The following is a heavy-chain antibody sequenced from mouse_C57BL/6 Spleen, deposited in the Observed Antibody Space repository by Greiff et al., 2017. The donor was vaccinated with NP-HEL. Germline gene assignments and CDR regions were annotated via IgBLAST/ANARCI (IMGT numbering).Heavy chain of an antibody. D-gene: IGHD2-5*01. CDR3: ATSSYYSNSLFAY. CDR1: GFNIKDYY. J-gene: IGHJ3*01. CDR2: IDPEDGDT. Sequence: VQLQQSGAELVRPGASVKLSCTASGFNIKDYYMHWVKQRPEQGLEWIGRIDPEDGDTEYAPKFQGKATMTADTSSNTAYLQLSSLTSEDTAVYYCATSSYYSNSLFAYWGQGTLVTVSA. V-gene: IGHV14-1*01.